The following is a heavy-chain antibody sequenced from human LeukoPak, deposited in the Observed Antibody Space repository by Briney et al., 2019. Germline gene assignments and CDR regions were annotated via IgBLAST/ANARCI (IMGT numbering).Heavy chain of an antibody. CDR2: IYYSGST. CDR1: GGSLSGVY. Sequence: SETLSLTCILPGGSLSGVYSSCVRQPPGKGLEWIGYIYYSGSTNYNPSLKSRVTISVDTSKNQFSLKLSSVTAADTAVYYCARTEAGAYDSWGQGTMVTVSS. J-gene: IGHJ3*02. V-gene: IGHV4-59*01. CDR3: ARTEAGAYDS.